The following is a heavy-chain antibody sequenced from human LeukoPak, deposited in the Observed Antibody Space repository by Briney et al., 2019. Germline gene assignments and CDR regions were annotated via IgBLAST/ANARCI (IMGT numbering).Heavy chain of an antibody. CDR3: ARGVDL. CDR1: GYSISSIYF. Sequence: SETLSLTCAVSGYSISSIYFWGWIRQPPGGGLEWLGEITHSGSPNYNPSLKSRVTISGDTSKKQFSLNLKSVTAADTGVYYCARGVDLWGRGTPVTVSS. V-gene: IGHV4-38-2*01. J-gene: IGHJ2*01. CDR2: ITHSGSP.